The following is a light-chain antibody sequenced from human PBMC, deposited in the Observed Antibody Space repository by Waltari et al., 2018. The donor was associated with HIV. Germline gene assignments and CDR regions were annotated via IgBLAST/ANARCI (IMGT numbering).Light chain of an antibody. CDR1: NIGSKN. J-gene: IGLJ2*01. CDR2: RDN. CDR3: QVWDK. V-gene: IGLV3-9*01. Sequence: SYDLTQPLSVSVALGQTAMITCGGNNIGSKNVHWYQQKPGQAPVLVIYRDNNRPSGIPARFSGSNSGNTATLTISRAQAEDEADYYCQVWDKFGGGTKLTVL.